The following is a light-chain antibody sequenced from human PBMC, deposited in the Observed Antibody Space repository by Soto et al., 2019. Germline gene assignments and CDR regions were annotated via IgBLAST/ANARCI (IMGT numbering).Light chain of an antibody. V-gene: IGLV2-14*01. CDR2: GVT. CDR1: NSDIGGYNS. CDR3: SSYTNTRTYV. J-gene: IGLJ1*01. Sequence: QSALTQPASVSGSPGQSITISCTGSNSDIGGYNSVSWYQQHPGKAPKLLIFGVTNRPSGVSDRFSGSKSGNTASLTISALQAEDEADYYCSSYTNTRTYVFGTGTKVTVL.